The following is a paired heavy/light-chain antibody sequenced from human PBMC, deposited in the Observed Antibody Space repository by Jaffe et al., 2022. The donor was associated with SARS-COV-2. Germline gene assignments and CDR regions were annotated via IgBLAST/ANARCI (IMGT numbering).Light chain of an antibody. J-gene: IGLJ2*01. CDR2: SNN. Sequence: QSVLTQPPSASGTPGQRVTISCSGSSSNIGSNTVNWYQHLPGTAPKVLIYSNNQRPSGVPDRFSGSKSGTSASLAISGLQSEDEADYYCAAWDDRLNGVLFGGGTQLTVL. CDR1: SSNIGSNT. V-gene: IGLV1-44*01. CDR3: AAWDDRLNGVL.
Heavy chain of an antibody. CDR1: GYNFISYD. CDR2: VSVYNGNT. Sequence: QVQLVQSGAEVKKPGASVKVSCKASGYNFISYDINWVRQAPGQGPEWMGGVSVYNGNTNYVQKFQGRVTMTTETSTSTAYMELRGLRSDDTAVYYCARVHDDYVWGSNGSWFDPWGQGTLVTVFS. D-gene: IGHD3-16*01. V-gene: IGHV1-18*01. J-gene: IGHJ5*02. CDR3: ARVHDDYVWGSNGSWFDP.